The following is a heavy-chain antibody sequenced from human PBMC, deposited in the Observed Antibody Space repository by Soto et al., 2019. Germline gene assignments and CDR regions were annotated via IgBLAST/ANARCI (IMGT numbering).Heavy chain of an antibody. Sequence: GGSLRLSCAASGFTFSSYGIHWVRQAPGKGLEWVAVIWSDGSNKYYADSVKGRFTISRDNTKNTLYLQMNSLRAEDTAVYYCAREVLVRGIKYHAMDVWGQGTTVTV. V-gene: IGHV3-33*01. D-gene: IGHD3-10*01. CDR1: GFTFSSYG. CDR3: AREVLVRGIKYHAMDV. CDR2: IWSDGSNK. J-gene: IGHJ6*02.